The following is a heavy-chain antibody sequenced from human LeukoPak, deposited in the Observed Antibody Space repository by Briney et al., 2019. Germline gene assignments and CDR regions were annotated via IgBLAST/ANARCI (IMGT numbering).Heavy chain of an antibody. CDR2: IYPGDSDT. J-gene: IGHJ4*02. CDR1: ASTFSGHW. CDR3: ARRLYRRGYSGYDYFDS. V-gene: IGHV5-51*01. Sequence: GESLKISCKGSASTFSGHWIGWVRQMPGKGLEFMGIIYPGDSDTRYSPSFQGQVTMSADKSSSTAYLQWSSLKTSDTAIYYCARRLYRRGYSGYDYFDSWGQGTLVAVSS. D-gene: IGHD5-12*01.